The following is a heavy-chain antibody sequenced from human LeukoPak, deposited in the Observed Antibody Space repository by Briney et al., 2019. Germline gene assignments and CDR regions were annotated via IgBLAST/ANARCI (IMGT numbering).Heavy chain of an antibody. Sequence: PGGSLRLSCAASGFTFSSYAMSWVRQAPGKGLEWVSAISGSGGSTYYADSVKGRFTISRHNSKNTLYLQMNSLRAEDTAVYYCAVTTEGNYYYYYGMDVWGQGTTVTVSS. CDR3: AVTTEGNYYYYYGMDV. V-gene: IGHV3-23*01. CDR1: GFTFSSYA. J-gene: IGHJ6*02. D-gene: IGHD4-17*01. CDR2: ISGSGGST.